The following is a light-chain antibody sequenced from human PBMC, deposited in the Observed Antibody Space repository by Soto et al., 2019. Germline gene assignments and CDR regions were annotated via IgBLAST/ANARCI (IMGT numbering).Light chain of an antibody. V-gene: IGKV1-5*01. J-gene: IGKJ5*01. CDR1: QRLNND. CDR2: EAS. CDR3: QHYHRSSVT. Sequence: DIQMTQSPSTLSASVGDRVTITCRASQRLNNDLAWYQQKPGKAPNLLSYEASTLERGVQSRFSGTGSGTEFPLAISSLHPDDFATYYCQHYHRSSVTFGQGTRLEMK.